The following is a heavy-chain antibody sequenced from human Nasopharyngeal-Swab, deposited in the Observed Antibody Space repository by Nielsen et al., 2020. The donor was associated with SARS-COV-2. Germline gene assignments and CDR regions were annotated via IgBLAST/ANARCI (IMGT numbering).Heavy chain of an antibody. J-gene: IGHJ4*02. D-gene: IGHD3-10*01. CDR2: IYYSGST. Sequence: SETLSLTCTVSGGSISSNSYYWGWIRQPPGKGLEWIGTIYYSGSTYYNPSLKSRVTISVDTSKNQFSLKVSSVTAADTAVYYCARGGSGSYIDYWGQGTLVTVSS. CDR3: ARGGSGSYIDY. CDR1: GGSISSNSYY. V-gene: IGHV4-39*01.